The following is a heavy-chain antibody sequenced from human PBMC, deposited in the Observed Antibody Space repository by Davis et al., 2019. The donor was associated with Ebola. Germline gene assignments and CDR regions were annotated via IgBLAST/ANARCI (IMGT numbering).Heavy chain of an antibody. CDR2: ISYDGSNK. Sequence: PGGSLRLSCTGSGFTFSSYAMHWFRQAPGKGLEWVADISYDGSNKHYTDSVKGRFTISRDNSKNTLFLQVDSLRAEDTAVYYCAREDDDDSDGIEYFQHWGQGTLVTVSS. CDR3: AREDDDDSDGIEYFQH. V-gene: IGHV3-30*04. CDR1: GFTFSSYA. D-gene: IGHD4-17*01. J-gene: IGHJ1*01.